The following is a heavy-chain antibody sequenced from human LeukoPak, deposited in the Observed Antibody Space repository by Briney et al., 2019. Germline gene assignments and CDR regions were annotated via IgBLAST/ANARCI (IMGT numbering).Heavy chain of an antibody. D-gene: IGHD5-24*01. CDR2: ISSSSSYI. CDR1: GFTFSSYS. Sequence: GGSLRLSCAASGFTFSSYSMNWVRQAPGKGLEWVSSISSSSSYIYYADSVKGRFTISRDNAKNSLYLQMNSLRAEDTAVYYCARDTSEMATTSEFDYWGQGTLVTVSS. CDR3: ARDTSEMATTSEFDY. J-gene: IGHJ4*02. V-gene: IGHV3-21*01.